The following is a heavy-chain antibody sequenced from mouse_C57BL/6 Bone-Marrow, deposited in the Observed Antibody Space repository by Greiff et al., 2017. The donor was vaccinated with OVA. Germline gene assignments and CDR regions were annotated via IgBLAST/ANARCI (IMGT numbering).Heavy chain of an antibody. Sequence: EVQVVESGGGLVKPGGSLKLSCAASGFTFSDYGMHWVRQAPEKGLEWVAYISSGSSTIYYADTVKGRFTISRDNAKNTLFLQMTSLRSEDTAMYYCARPIYDGYSGGFAYWGQGTLVTVSA. CDR1: GFTFSDYG. D-gene: IGHD2-3*01. CDR3: ARPIYDGYSGGFAY. CDR2: ISSGSSTI. V-gene: IGHV5-17*01. J-gene: IGHJ3*01.